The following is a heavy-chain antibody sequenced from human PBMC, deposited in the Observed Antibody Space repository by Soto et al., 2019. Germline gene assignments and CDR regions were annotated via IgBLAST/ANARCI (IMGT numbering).Heavy chain of an antibody. CDR2: IGGSGTNT. Sequence: PGGSVRLSCAASTFTLSSYVMNWVRQAPGKGLEWVSGIGGSGTNTYYADSVKGRFTISRDNSKNTMYLQMNSLRAEDTAIYFCAKGWLDFWGQGTLVTVSS. J-gene: IGHJ5*01. CDR3: AKGWLDF. CDR1: TFTLSSYV. V-gene: IGHV3-23*01.